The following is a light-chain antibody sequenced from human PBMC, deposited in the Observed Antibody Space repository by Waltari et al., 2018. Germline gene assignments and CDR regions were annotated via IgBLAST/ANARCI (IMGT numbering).Light chain of an antibody. Sequence: QSALTQPASVSGSPGQSITISCTGTSSDVGGYNYVSWYQHHPGKAPKLMIYDVNKRPSGASDRFSGSKAGNTASLSISGLQTEDEADYYCTSYTRSSTYVFGSGTKVTVL. CDR3: TSYTRSSTYV. J-gene: IGLJ1*01. CDR1: SSDVGGYNY. V-gene: IGLV2-14*03. CDR2: DVN.